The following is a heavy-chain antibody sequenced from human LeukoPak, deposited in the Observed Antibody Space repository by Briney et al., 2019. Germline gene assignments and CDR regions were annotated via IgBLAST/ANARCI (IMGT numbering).Heavy chain of an antibody. CDR1: GFTFSSYS. Sequence: GGSLRLSCAASGFTFSSYSMNWVRQAPGKGLEWVSSISSSSYIYHADSVKGRFTISRDNAKNSLYLQMNSLRAEDTAVYYCARYPGYCSSTSCYVWGQGTLVTVSS. CDR2: ISSSSYI. J-gene: IGHJ4*02. CDR3: ARYPGYCSSTSCYV. D-gene: IGHD2-2*01. V-gene: IGHV3-21*01.